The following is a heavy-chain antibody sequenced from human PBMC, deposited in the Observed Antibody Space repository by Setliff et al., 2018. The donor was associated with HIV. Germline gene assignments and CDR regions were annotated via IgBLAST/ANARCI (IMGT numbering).Heavy chain of an antibody. V-gene: IGHV4-4*07. CDR2: LYVSGDT. CDR3: ARGRNFRDIRDSLFDL. Sequence: PSETLSLTCYVTDDPISSYYWSWVRQPAGKGLEWIGRLYVSGDTNYNPSLKSRVTMSLDTSKKHCSLKLKSVTAADTAVYYCARGRNFRDIRDSLFDLWGQGTLVTVSS. J-gene: IGHJ4*02. CDR1: DDPISSYY. D-gene: IGHD2-15*01.